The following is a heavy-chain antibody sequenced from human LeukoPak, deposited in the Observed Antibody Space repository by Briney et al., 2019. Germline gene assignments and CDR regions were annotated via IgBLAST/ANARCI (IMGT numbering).Heavy chain of an antibody. CDR1: GGTFSSYA. CDR2: IIPILGIA. J-gene: IGHJ6*02. CDR3: ARGGTVTGTTKYYYGMDV. Sequence: ASVKVSCKASGGTFSSYAISWVRQAPGQGLEWMGRIIPILGIANYAQKFQGRVTITADKSTSTAYMELSSLRSEDTAVYYCARGGTVTGTTKYYYGMDVWGQGTTVTVSS. D-gene: IGHD1-7*01. V-gene: IGHV1-69*04.